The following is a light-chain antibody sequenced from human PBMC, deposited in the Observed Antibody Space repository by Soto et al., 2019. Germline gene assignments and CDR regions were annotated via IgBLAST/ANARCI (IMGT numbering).Light chain of an antibody. Sequence: VLTQSPGTLSLSPGERATLSCRASQSVSSTYLAWYQQKPGQAPRLLIYGASSRATGIPDRFSGGGSGTDFALTISRVEPEDFAVYYCQQCGSSPWTFGQGTKVEIK. J-gene: IGKJ1*01. CDR2: GAS. V-gene: IGKV3-20*01. CDR1: QSVSSTY. CDR3: QQCGSSPWT.